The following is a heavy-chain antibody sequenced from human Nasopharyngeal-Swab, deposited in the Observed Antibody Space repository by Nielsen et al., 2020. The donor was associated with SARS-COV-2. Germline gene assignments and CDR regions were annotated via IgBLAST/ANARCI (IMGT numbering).Heavy chain of an antibody. CDR2: IKQDRSEK. Sequence: GESLKISCAASGFTFSSYGMHWVRPAPGKGLEWVANIKQDRSEKYYVDSVKGRFTISKDNAKNSLYLQMNSLRAEDTAVYYGARMGGSSWAFDYWGQGTLVTVSS. V-gene: IGHV3-7*01. D-gene: IGHD6-13*01. J-gene: IGHJ4*02. CDR1: GFTFSSYG. CDR3: ARMGGSSWAFDY.